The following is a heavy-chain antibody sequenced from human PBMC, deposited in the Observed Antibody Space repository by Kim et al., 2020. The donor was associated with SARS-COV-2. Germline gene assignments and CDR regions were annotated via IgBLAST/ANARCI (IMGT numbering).Heavy chain of an antibody. CDR3: ARVPANYDILTGYYREYYFDY. J-gene: IGHJ4*02. V-gene: IGHV3-11*01. D-gene: IGHD3-9*01. Sequence: RFTISRDNAKNSLYLQMNSLRAEDTAVYYCARVPANYDILTGYYREYYFDYWGQGTLVTVSS.